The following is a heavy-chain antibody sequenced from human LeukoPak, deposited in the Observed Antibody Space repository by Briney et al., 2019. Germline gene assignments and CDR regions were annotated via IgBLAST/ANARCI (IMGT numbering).Heavy chain of an antibody. J-gene: IGHJ5*02. V-gene: IGHV4-59*01. CDR3: ARVSGAGSGWYFWFDP. CDR2: IYYSGST. CDR1: GGSFSGYY. D-gene: IGHD6-19*01. Sequence: SETLSLTCAVYGGSFSGYYWSWIRQPPGKGLEWIGYIYYSGSTNYNPSLKSRVTISVDTSKNQFSLKLSSVTAADTAVYYCARVSGAGSGWYFWFDPWGQGTLVTVSS.